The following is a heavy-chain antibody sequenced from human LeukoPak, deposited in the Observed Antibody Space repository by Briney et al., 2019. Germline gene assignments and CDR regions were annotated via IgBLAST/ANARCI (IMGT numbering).Heavy chain of an antibody. CDR3: GNVE. CDR1: GFTFRSYA. J-gene: IGHJ4*02. V-gene: IGHV3-7*01. Sequence: GGSLRLSCAASGFTFRSYAMNWLRQAPGKGLEWVASIKADGSDKYYVDSVTGRFTISRDNAKKSLYLQMNSLRVDDTAVYYCGNVEWGQGIVVTVSS. CDR2: IKADGSDK.